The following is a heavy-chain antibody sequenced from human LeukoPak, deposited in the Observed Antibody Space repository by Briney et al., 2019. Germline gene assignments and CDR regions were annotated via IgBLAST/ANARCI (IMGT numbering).Heavy chain of an antibody. D-gene: IGHD6-19*01. Sequence: SETLSLTCAVYGGSFSGYYWRWLRQPPPKGLEWIGEINHSGSTNYNPSLNSRVTISVNTSNNQFSLKLSAVTAADTAVYYCAGDSSGWYGRIDYWGQGTLVTVSS. CDR1: GGSFSGYY. V-gene: IGHV4-34*01. J-gene: IGHJ4*02. CDR2: INHSGST. CDR3: AGDSSGWYGRIDY.